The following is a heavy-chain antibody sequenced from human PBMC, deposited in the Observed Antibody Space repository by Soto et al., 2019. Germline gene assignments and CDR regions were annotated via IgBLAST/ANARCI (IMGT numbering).Heavy chain of an antibody. V-gene: IGHV3-15*07. J-gene: IGHJ4*02. CDR3: TTRLYDSSGYHVDY. Sequence: PGGSLRLSCAASGFTFSNAWMNWLRQAPVKGLEWVGRIKSKTDGGTTDYAAPVKGRFTISRDDSKNTLYLQMNSLKTEDTAVYYCTTRLYDSSGYHVDYWGQATLVTVSS. D-gene: IGHD3-22*01. CDR1: GFTFSNAW. CDR2: IKSKTDGGTT.